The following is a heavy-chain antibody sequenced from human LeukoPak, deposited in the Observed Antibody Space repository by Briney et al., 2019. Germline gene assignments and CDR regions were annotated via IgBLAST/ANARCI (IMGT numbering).Heavy chain of an antibody. Sequence: ASVKVSCKASGYTFTGYYMHWVRQAPGQGLEWMGWINPDSGGTNNAQKLQGRVTMTTDTSTSTAYMELRSLRSDDTAVYYCARDHYGLGSYSPTSYYFDYWGQGTLVTVSS. CDR2: INPDSGGT. CDR3: ARDHYGLGSYSPTSYYFDY. V-gene: IGHV1-2*02. D-gene: IGHD3-10*01. J-gene: IGHJ4*02. CDR1: GYTFTGYY.